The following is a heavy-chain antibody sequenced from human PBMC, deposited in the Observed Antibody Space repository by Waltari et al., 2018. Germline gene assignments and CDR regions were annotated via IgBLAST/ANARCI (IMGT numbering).Heavy chain of an antibody. J-gene: IGHJ4*02. Sequence: QVQLVESGGGVVQPGRSLRLSCAASGFTFSSYAMHWVRQAPGKGLEWVAVISYDGSNKYYADSVKGRFTISRDNSKNTLYLQMNSLRAEDTAVYYCARDPSKVVVAAMGYDYWGQGTLVTVSS. D-gene: IGHD2-15*01. CDR2: ISYDGSNK. CDR3: ARDPSKVVVAAMGYDY. V-gene: IGHV3-30-3*01. CDR1: GFTFSSYA.